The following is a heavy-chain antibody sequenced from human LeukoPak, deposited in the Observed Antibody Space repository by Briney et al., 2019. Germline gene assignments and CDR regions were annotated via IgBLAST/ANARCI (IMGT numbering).Heavy chain of an antibody. D-gene: IGHD5-18*01. Sequence: TSETLSLTCTVSGGSISSYYWSWIRQPAGKGLEWIGYIYYSGSTNYNPSLKSRVTISVDTSKNQFSLKLSSVTAADTAVYYCARTYSYGLFYYYGMDVWGQGTTVTVSS. CDR3: ARTYSYGLFYYYGMDV. V-gene: IGHV4-59*01. CDR2: IYYSGST. J-gene: IGHJ6*02. CDR1: GGSISSYY.